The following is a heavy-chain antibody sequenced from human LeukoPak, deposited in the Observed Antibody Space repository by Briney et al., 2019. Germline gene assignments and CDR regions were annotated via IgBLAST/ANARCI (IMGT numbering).Heavy chain of an antibody. CDR3: ATSPMVRGVLGPLGY. CDR2: FDPEDGET. J-gene: IGHJ4*02. D-gene: IGHD3-10*01. CDR1: GYTLTELS. V-gene: IGHV1-24*01. Sequence: VASVKVSCKVSGYTLTELSMHWVRHAPGKGLEWMGGFDPEDGETIYAQKFQGRVTMTEDTSTDTAYMELSSLRSEDTAVYYCATSPMVRGVLGPLGYWGQGTLVTVSS.